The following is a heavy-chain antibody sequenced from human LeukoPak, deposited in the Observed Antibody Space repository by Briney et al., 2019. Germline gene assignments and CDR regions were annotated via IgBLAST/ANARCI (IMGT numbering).Heavy chain of an antibody. V-gene: IGHV1-24*01. Sequence: GASVKVSCKISGFGLSVLSIHWMRQAPGKGLEWVGGIRPETGEPIFAQKFRGRVTITEDTFTDTGYLELRGLTSEDTAVYYCSTVSGRSYFYFDFWGQGTLVTVSS. CDR2: IRPETGEP. CDR1: GFGLSVLS. J-gene: IGHJ4*02. CDR3: STVSGRSYFYFDF. D-gene: IGHD3-10*01.